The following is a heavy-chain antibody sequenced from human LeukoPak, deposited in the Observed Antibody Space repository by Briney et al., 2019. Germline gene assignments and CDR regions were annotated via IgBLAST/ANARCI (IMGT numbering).Heavy chain of an antibody. CDR2: INHSGST. CDR1: GGSISSYY. V-gene: IGHV4-34*01. Sequence: SETLSLTCTVSGGSISSYYWSWIRQPPGKGLEWIGEINHSGSTNYNPSLKSRVTISVDTSKNQFSLKLSSVTAADTAVYYCARAAGLYYYYYGMDVWGQGTTVTVSS. J-gene: IGHJ6*02. CDR3: ARAAGLYYYYYGMDV.